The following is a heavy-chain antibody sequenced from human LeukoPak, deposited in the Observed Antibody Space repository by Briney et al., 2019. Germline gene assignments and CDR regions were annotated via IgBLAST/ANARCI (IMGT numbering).Heavy chain of an antibody. CDR2: ISGSGGST. CDR1: GFTFSSYA. J-gene: IGHJ4*02. D-gene: IGHD3-10*01. V-gene: IGHV3-23*01. Sequence: GGSLRLSCAASGFTFSSYAMSWVRQAPGKGLEWVSAISGSGGSTYYADSVKGRFTISRDNSKNTLYLQMNSLRADDTAVYYCATLGFADFFPRFDFWGQGTLVTVSS. CDR3: ATLGFADFFPRFDF.